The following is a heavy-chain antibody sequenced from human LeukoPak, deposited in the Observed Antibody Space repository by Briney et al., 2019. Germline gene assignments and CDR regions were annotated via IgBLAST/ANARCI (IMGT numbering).Heavy chain of an antibody. Sequence: GGSLRLSCAASGFTFSSYGMHWVRQAPGKGLEWVAVIWYDGSNKYYAGSVKGRFTISRDNSKNTLYLQMNSLRAEDTAMYYCARGAGYSSGWYPGNWFDPWGQGTLVTVSS. CDR3: ARGAGYSSGWYPGNWFDP. CDR1: GFTFSSYG. V-gene: IGHV3-33*01. D-gene: IGHD6-19*01. J-gene: IGHJ5*02. CDR2: IWYDGSNK.